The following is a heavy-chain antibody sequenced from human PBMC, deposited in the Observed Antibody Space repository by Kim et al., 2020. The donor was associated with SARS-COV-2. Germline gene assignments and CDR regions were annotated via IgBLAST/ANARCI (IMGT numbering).Heavy chain of an antibody. CDR2: ISYDGSNK. CDR3: ARAAADHYYYYGMDV. CDR1: GFTFSSYA. V-gene: IGHV3-30*04. J-gene: IGHJ6*02. D-gene: IGHD6-13*01. Sequence: GGSLRLPCAASGFTFSSYAMHWVRQAPGKGLEWVAVISYDGSNKYYADSVKGRFTISRDNSKNTLYLQMNSLRAEDTAVYYCARAAADHYYYYGMDVWG.